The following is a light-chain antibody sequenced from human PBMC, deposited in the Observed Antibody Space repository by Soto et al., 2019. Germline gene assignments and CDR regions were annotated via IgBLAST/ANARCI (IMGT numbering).Light chain of an antibody. V-gene: IGKV1-5*01. CDR1: QSVSNW. Sequence: DIQMTPSPSTLSASVGDRVTITCRASQSVSNWLAWYQQKPGKAPKFLIYDASTLKSGVPSRFSGSGSGTEFTLTISSLQPDDFATYYCQQYYSYPWTFGQGTKVDIK. CDR2: DAS. J-gene: IGKJ1*01. CDR3: QQYYSYPWT.